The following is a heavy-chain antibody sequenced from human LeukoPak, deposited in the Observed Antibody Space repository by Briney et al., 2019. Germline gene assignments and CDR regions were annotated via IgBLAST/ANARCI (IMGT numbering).Heavy chain of an antibody. CDR1: GFTFSSYA. CDR3: ARDNRDDYGDYVIYYYGMDV. J-gene: IGHJ6*02. CDR2: ISYDGSNK. D-gene: IGHD4-17*01. Sequence: GGSLRLSCAASGFTFSSYAMHWVRQAPGKGLEWVAVISYDGSNKYYADSVKGRFTISRDNSKNTLYLQMNNLRAEDTAVYYCARDNRDDYGDYVIYYYGMDVWGQGTTVTVSS. V-gene: IGHV3-30-3*01.